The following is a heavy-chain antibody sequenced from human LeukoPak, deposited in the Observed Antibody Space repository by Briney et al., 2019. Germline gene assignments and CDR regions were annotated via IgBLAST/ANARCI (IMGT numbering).Heavy chain of an antibody. CDR2: ISYDGSNK. V-gene: IGHV3-30*03. CDR1: GFTFSTYG. J-gene: IGHJ6*02. CDR3: ASSDGMDV. Sequence: GGSLRLSCAASGFTFSTYGMHWVRQAPGKGLEWVAVISYDGSNKYYADSVKGRFTISRDNSKNTLYLQMNSLRAEDTAAYYCASSDGMDVWGQGTTVTVSS.